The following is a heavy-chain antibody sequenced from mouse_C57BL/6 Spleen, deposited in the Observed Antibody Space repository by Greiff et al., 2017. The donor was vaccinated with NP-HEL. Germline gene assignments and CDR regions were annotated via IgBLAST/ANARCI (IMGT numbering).Heavy chain of an antibody. CDR2: IDPENGDT. D-gene: IGHD1-1*01. J-gene: IGHJ1*03. CDR1: GFNIKDDY. Sequence: EVQLQQSGAELVRPGASVKLSCTASGFNIKDDYMHWVKQRPEQGLEWIGWIDPENGDTEYASKFQGKATITADTSSNTAYLQLSSLTSEDTAVYYCTGADYYGSRYFDVWGTGTTVTVSS. CDR3: TGADYYGSRYFDV. V-gene: IGHV14-4*01.